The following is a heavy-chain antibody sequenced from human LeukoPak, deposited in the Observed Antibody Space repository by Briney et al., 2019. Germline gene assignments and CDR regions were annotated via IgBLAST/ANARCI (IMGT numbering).Heavy chain of an antibody. Sequence: SETLSLTCTVSGGSISSYYWSWIRQPPGKGLKWIGYIYYSGSTSYSPSLRSRVTISVDTSKKQFSLKLSSVTAADTAVYYCARDDGVVVLNGGLDYWGQGTLVTVSS. V-gene: IGHV4-59*12. J-gene: IGHJ4*02. D-gene: IGHD3-22*01. CDR2: IYYSGST. CDR1: GGSISSYY. CDR3: ARDDGVVVLNGGLDY.